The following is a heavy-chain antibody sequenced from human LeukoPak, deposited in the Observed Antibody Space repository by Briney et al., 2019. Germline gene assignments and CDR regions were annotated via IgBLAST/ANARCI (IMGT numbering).Heavy chain of an antibody. J-gene: IGHJ4*02. D-gene: IGHD5-18*01. V-gene: IGHV4-4*07. CDR3: ARDLGGYNYGYSFDY. Sequence: SETLSLTCTVSGGSISGYYWNWIRQPAGKGLEWIGGIYTSGSTNYNPSLKRRVSISVDTSKNQFSLKLFSVTAADTAVYYCARDLGGYNYGYSFDYWGQGTLVTVSS. CDR1: GGSISGYY. CDR2: IYTSGST.